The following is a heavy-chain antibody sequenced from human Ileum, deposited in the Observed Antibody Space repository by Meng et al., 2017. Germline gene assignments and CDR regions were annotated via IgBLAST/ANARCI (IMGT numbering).Heavy chain of an antibody. V-gene: IGHV6-1*01. CDR1: GDSVSSNSAV. CDR2: TYYRSKWYN. Sequence: SETLSLTCATSGDSVSSNSAVWIWIRQSPSRGLEWLGRTYYRSKWYNDYAVSVNSRITINSDTSKNQFSLQLKSVSPEDTAVYYCARGGCNYYGMDVWGQGTTVTVSS. D-gene: IGHD2-8*01. CDR3: ARGGCNYYGMDV. J-gene: IGHJ6*02.